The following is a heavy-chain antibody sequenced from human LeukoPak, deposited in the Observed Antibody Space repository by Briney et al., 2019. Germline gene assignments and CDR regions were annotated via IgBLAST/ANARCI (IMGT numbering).Heavy chain of an antibody. Sequence: SETLSLTCTVSGGSVSSRSYYWSWIRQPPGKGLEWIGYIYYSGSTNYNPSLTSRVTMSVDTSKNQFSLKLTSVTAADTAVYYCAREGGFFRPLDYSGQGTLVTVSS. V-gene: IGHV4-61*01. J-gene: IGHJ4*02. CDR2: IYYSGST. CDR1: GGSVSSRSYY. CDR3: AREGGFFRPLDY. D-gene: IGHD3-3*01.